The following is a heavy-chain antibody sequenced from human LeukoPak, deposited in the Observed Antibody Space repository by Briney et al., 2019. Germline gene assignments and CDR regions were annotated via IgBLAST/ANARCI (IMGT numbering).Heavy chain of an antibody. D-gene: IGHD3-10*01. CDR2: ISGSGDYT. CDR1: GFTFSSHC. CDR3: AKVTYGSGTYGAFDS. Sequence: GGTLRLSCAASGFTFSSHCMSWVRQAPGKGLEGVSTISGSGDYTYYADSVKGRFTISRDNSKNTLYLQMNSLRAEDTAVYYCAKVTYGSGTYGAFDSWGQGTLVTVSS. V-gene: IGHV3-23*01. J-gene: IGHJ4*02.